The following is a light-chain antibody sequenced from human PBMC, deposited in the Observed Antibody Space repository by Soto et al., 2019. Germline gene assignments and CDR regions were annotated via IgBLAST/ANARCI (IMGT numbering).Light chain of an antibody. Sequence: IVLTQSPVTLSLPPGEGATLFCRASQSVSSSYLAWYQQKPGQAPTLLIYDASTRATGIPARFSGSGSGTDFSLAVSSLQPEDSAVYFCQHRSSWPLTFGGGTKVDIK. CDR3: QHRSSWPLT. J-gene: IGKJ4*01. CDR2: DAS. CDR1: QSVSSSY. V-gene: IGKV3D-20*02.